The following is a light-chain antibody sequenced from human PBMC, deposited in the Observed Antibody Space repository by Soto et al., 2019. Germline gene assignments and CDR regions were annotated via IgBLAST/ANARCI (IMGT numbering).Light chain of an antibody. Sequence: DIVLTQSPGTLSLSPGERATLSCMGSQSFSSSYLAWYQQKPGQAPRLIIYGASSRATDSPDRFIGSRSGTDFTLTISRLEPEDVAVYYCHQYDSSPSTFGQGTKVDIK. CDR2: GAS. J-gene: IGKJ1*01. CDR3: HQYDSSPST. V-gene: IGKV3-20*01. CDR1: QSFSSSY.